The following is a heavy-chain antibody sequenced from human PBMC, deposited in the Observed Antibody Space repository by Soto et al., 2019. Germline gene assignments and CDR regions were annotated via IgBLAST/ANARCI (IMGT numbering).Heavy chain of an antibody. Sequence: GASVKVSCKASGYTFTSYGISWVRQAPGQGLEWMGWISAYNGNTNYAQKLQGRVTMTTDTSTSTAYMELRSLRSDDTAVYYCARDSDSSGLPTPHDWGQGTLVTVSS. D-gene: IGHD3-22*01. J-gene: IGHJ4*02. CDR1: GYTFTSYG. V-gene: IGHV1-18*01. CDR3: ARDSDSSGLPTPHD. CDR2: ISAYNGNT.